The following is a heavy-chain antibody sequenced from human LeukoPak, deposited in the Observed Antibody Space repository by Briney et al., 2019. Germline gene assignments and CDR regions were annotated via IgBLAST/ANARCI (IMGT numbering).Heavy chain of an antibody. J-gene: IGHJ4*02. CDR2: ISSSGSTI. CDR3: ARESFAARWD. Sequence: PGGSLRLSCAASGFTFSSYEMNWVRQAPGKGLEWVSYISSSGSTIYYADSVKGRFTISRDNAKNSLYLQMNGLRAEDTAVYYCARESFAARWDWGQGTLVTVSS. CDR1: GFTFSSYE. D-gene: IGHD6-6*01. V-gene: IGHV3-48*03.